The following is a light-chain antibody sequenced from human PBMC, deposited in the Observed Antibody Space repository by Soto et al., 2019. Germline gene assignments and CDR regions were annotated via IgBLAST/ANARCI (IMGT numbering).Light chain of an antibody. CDR2: DVS. CDR1: SSDVGGYNY. CDR3: SSYTTSNTRQIV. J-gene: IGLJ1*01. V-gene: IGLV2-14*01. Sequence: QSVRTQAVSGTGAARQGRSISYTRTSSDVGGYNYVSWYQQHPGKAPKFMIYDVSNRPSGVSNRFSGSKSGNTASLTISGLQAEDEADYYCSSYTTSNTRQIVFGTGTKVTVL.